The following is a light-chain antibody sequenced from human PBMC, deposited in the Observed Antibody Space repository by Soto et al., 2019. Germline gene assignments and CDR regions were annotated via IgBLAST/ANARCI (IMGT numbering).Light chain of an antibody. J-gene: IGLJ1*01. CDR1: SVDIGSYNR. CDR3: SSYSDIKTRACV. Sequence: QSALTQPASVSGSPGQSITISYTGTSVDIGSYNRVSWYQQHPGKAPKLIIYEVTDRPSGVSNRSSGPKSGNTSSLTISGLQAEDEAEYFCSSYSDIKTRACVYGTGTKVTVL. V-gene: IGLV2-14*01. CDR2: EVT.